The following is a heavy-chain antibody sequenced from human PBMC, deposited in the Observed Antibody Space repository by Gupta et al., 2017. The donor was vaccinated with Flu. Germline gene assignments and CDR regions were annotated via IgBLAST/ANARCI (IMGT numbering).Heavy chain of an antibody. V-gene: IGHV1-24*01. CDR2: FDPEKGET. J-gene: IGHJ4*02. D-gene: IGHD3-16*02. CDR3: ARGSYRYSRSFDL. CDR1: GYTLTELS. Sequence: QVQLVQSGAEVKKPGASVKVSCKVSGYTLTELSMHWVRQAPGRGLELMGGFDPEKGETMYAQKFQGRVTMTEDTSTDTVYLELSSLRSDDTAVYFCARGSYRYSRSFDLWGQGTLVTVSS.